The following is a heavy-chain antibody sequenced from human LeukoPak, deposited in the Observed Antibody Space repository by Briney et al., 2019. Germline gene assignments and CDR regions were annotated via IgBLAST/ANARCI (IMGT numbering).Heavy chain of an antibody. J-gene: IGHJ4*02. CDR3: SRDPGGDSGHELDYYFDH. V-gene: IGHV3-23*01. D-gene: IGHD5-12*01. Sequence: GGSLRLSFAASGFTFGTYAMNWGRQTPGKRLEWVSGLSASDTSTYYAYSVKCPFTISRDTSKKTLYLQMNSLRAQDTAILYCSRDPGGDSGHELDYYFDHWGQGTLVTVSS. CDR2: LSASDTST. CDR1: GFTFGTYA.